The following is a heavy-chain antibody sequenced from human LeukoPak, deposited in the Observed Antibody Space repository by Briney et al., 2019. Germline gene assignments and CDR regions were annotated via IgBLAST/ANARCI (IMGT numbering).Heavy chain of an antibody. CDR1: GGSFSGYY. CDR2: INHSGST. CDR3: ARGDRTVTATNFDY. J-gene: IGHJ4*02. Sequence: SETLSLTCAVYGGSFSGYYWSWIRQPPGKGLEWIGEINHSGSTNYNPSLKSRVTMSVDTSKNQFSLKLSSVTAADTAVYYCARGDRTVTATNFDYWGQGTLVTVSS. V-gene: IGHV4-34*01. D-gene: IGHD4-17*01.